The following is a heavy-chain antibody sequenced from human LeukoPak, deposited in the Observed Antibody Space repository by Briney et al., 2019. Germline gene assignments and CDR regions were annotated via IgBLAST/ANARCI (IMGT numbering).Heavy chain of an antibody. D-gene: IGHD2-15*01. CDR2: ISGGDTRA. J-gene: IGHJ4*02. V-gene: IGHV3-23*01. Sequence: GGSLRLSCAASGFTFSSYAMSWVRQPPGKGLEWVSAISGGDTRAYYADSVKGRFTISRDNSKNTLYLQMNSLRAEDTAVYYCTKRAYCSGGSYYPVWGQGTLVTVSS. CDR1: GFTFSSYA. CDR3: TKRAYCSGGSYYPV.